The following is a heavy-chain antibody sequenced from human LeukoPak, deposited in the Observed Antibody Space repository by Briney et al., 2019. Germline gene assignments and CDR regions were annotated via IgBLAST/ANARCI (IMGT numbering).Heavy chain of an antibody. J-gene: IGHJ4*02. V-gene: IGHV1-18*01. Sequence: ASVTVSCKASGYTFTSYGISWVRQAPGQGLERMGWISAYNGNTNYAQKLQGRVTMTTDTSTSTAYMELRSLRSDDTAVYYCARDTSSSWPTYFDYWGQGTLVTVSS. D-gene: IGHD6-13*01. CDR1: GYTFTSYG. CDR3: ARDTSSSWPTYFDY. CDR2: ISAYNGNT.